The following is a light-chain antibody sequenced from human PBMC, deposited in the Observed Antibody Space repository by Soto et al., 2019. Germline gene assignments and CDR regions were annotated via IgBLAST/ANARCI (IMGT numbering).Light chain of an antibody. CDR3: SSYASNSPVV. V-gene: IGLV2-14*01. CDR2: DVS. J-gene: IGLJ2*01. Sequence: QSALTQPASVSGSPGQSITIYCTGTSSDVGGYNYVSWYQQHPGKVPKLMIYDVSSRPSGVSNRFSGSKSGNTASLTISGLQADDEADYYCSSYASNSPVVFGGGTKLTVL. CDR1: SSDVGGYNY.